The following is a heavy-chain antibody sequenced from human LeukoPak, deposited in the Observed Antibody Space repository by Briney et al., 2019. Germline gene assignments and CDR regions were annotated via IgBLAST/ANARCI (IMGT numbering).Heavy chain of an antibody. CDR3: ARSGWPYYFDY. V-gene: IGHV1-46*01. Sequence: ASVKVSCKASGYTFTSYYMHWVRQAPGQGLEWMGIINPSGGSTSYAQKFQGRVAMTRDTSTSTVYMELSSLRSEDTAVYYCARSGWPYYFDYWGQGTLVTVSS. CDR1: GYTFTSYY. CDR2: INPSGGST. J-gene: IGHJ4*02. D-gene: IGHD6-19*01.